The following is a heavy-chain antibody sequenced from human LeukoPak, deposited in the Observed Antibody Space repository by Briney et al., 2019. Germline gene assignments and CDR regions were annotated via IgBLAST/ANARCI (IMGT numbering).Heavy chain of an antibody. V-gene: IGHV1-69*13. CDR3: ASSKNGPSAFDI. CDR1: GGTFSSYG. J-gene: IGHJ3*02. CDR2: IIPIFGTA. Sequence: VASVKVSCKASGGTFSSYGISWVRQAPGQGLEWMGGIIPIFGTANYAQKFQGRVTITADESTSTAYMGLSSLRSEDTAVYYCASSKNGPSAFDIWGQGTMVTVSS. D-gene: IGHD2-8*01.